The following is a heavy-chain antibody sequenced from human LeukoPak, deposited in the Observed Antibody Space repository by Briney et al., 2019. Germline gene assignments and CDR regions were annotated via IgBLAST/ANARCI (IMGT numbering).Heavy chain of an antibody. Sequence: SQTLSLTCAISGDSVSSNSAAWNWMRQSPSRCLEWLGRAYYRSKWYNDYAVSVKSRITINPDTSKNQFSLQLNSVTPEDTAVYYCARESWDIVVVPAATIPSYYYYGMDVWGQGTTVTVSS. D-gene: IGHD2-2*01. CDR3: ARESWDIVVVPAATIPSYYYYGMDV. V-gene: IGHV6-1*01. CDR1: GDSVSSNSAA. J-gene: IGHJ6*02. CDR2: AYYRSKWYN.